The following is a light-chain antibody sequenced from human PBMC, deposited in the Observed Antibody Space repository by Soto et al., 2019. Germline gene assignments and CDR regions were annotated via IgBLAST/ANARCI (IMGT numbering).Light chain of an antibody. Sequence: QSALTQPASVSGSPGQSITISCTGTSSDVGGYNHVSWYQQHPGKAPKLMIYEVSSRPSGVPNRFSGSKSANTASLTISGLQAEDEADYYCCSYAGSTTYVVFGGGTKLTVL. CDR3: CSYAGSTTYVV. J-gene: IGLJ2*01. CDR2: EVS. CDR1: SSDVGGYNH. V-gene: IGLV2-23*02.